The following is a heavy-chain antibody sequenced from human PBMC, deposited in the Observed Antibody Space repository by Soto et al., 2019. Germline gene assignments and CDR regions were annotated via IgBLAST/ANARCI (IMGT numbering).Heavy chain of an antibody. CDR3: ARAEFYGGNLDP. V-gene: IGHV4-59*01. Sequence: SETLSLTCTVSGDSISSFYWNWIRQPPGKGLEWIGYVYNSGSTNFNPSLKYNPSLKSRVTISVETSKNQFSLKVNSVTAADTAIYFCARAEFYGGNLDPWGQGTLVTVSS. J-gene: IGHJ5*02. CDR1: GDSISSFY. D-gene: IGHD4-17*01. CDR2: VYNSGST.